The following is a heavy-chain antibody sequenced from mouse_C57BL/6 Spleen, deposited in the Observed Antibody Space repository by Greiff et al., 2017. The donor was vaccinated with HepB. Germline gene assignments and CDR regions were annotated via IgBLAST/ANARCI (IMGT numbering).Heavy chain of an antibody. CDR2: IYPSDSET. J-gene: IGHJ3*01. V-gene: IGHV1-61*01. Sequence: QVQLQQSGAELVRPGSSVKLSCKASGYTFTSYWMDWVKQRPGQGLEWIGNIYPSDSETHYNQKFKDKATLTVDKSSSTAYMQLSSLTSEDSAVYYCARSYGSRAWFAYWGQGPLVTVSA. CDR1: GYTFTSYW. CDR3: ARSYGSRAWFAY. D-gene: IGHD1-1*01.